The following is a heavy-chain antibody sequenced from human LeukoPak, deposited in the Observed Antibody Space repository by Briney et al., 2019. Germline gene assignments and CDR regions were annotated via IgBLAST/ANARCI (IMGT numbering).Heavy chain of an antibody. CDR1: GFTFSTYW. J-gene: IGHJ3*02. CDR2: IKKDGSEK. Sequence: GGSLRLSCAASGFTFSTYWMTWVRQAPGKGLEWVANIKKDGSEKYYVDSVKGRFTISRDNAENSLYLQMNSLRAEDTAVYYCAREYYNLWSGSDAFDIWGQGTMVTVSS. D-gene: IGHD3-3*01. V-gene: IGHV3-7*01. CDR3: AREYYNLWSGSDAFDI.